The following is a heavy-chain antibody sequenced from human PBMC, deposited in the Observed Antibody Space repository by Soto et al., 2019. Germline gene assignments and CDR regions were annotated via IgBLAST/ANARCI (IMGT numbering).Heavy chain of an antibody. J-gene: IGHJ4*02. Sequence: VQLVESGGGLVKPGGSLRLSCAASDLTFSNTWMNWVRQAPGKGLEWVGRIKSKIDGGTIDYAAPVKGRFTISRDDSESTLFLQMNSLKSEDTALYYCATVGSITAAGTPFDYWGQGTLVTVSS. D-gene: IGHD6-13*01. V-gene: IGHV3-15*07. CDR2: IKSKIDGGTI. CDR3: ATVGSITAAGTPFDY. CDR1: DLTFSNTW.